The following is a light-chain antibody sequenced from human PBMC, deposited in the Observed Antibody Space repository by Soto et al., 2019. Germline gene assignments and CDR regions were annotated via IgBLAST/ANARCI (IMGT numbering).Light chain of an antibody. J-gene: IGKJ1*01. CDR3: QQYGNSART. CDR2: GAS. CDR1: QSVSSSY. V-gene: IGKV3-20*01. Sequence: IVLTQSPGTLSLSPGERATLSCRASQSVSSSYLAWCQQKPGQAPRLLIYGASSRATGIPDRFSGSASGTDFSLTVSRLGPEDFAVYYCQQYGNSARTFGQGTKVDI.